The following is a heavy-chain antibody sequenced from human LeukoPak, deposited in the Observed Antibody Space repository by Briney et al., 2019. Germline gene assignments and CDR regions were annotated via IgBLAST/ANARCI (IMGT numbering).Heavy chain of an antibody. CDR3: AKGPTFGELLY. Sequence: QAGGSLRLSCAASGFTFDDYAMHWVRHAPGKGLEWVSGISWNSGSIGYADSVKGRFTISRDNAKNSLYLQMNSLRAEDTALYYCAKGPTFGELLYWGQGTLVTVSS. CDR2: ISWNSGSI. J-gene: IGHJ4*02. D-gene: IGHD1-26*01. CDR1: GFTFDDYA. V-gene: IGHV3-9*01.